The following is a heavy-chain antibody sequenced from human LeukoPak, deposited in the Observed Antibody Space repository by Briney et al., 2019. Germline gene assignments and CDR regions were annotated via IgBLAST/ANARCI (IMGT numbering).Heavy chain of an antibody. CDR3: ARDYGMDV. CDR1: GGSISGYY. CDR2: INQSGST. Sequence: SETLSLTCTVSGGSISGYYWSWIRQPPGKGLEWIGEINQSGSTNYNPSLKSRVTISVDTSKNQFSLKLSSVTAADTAVYYCARDYGMDVWGQGTTVTVSS. J-gene: IGHJ6*02. V-gene: IGHV4-34*01.